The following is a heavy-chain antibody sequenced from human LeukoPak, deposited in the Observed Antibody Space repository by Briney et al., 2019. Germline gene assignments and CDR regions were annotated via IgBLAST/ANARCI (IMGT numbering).Heavy chain of an antibody. Sequence: ERPLRLSCEVSGFTFNTYTMHWVRQSPNKGLEWVAFVSHDGNNRLYADSVKGRFTISRDNAKNSLYLQMNSLRAEDTAVYYCARDFRGVISYYYMDVWGKGTTVTVSS. CDR2: VSHDGNNR. D-gene: IGHD3-10*01. J-gene: IGHJ6*03. CDR1: GFTFNTYT. V-gene: IGHV3-30-3*01. CDR3: ARDFRGVISYYYMDV.